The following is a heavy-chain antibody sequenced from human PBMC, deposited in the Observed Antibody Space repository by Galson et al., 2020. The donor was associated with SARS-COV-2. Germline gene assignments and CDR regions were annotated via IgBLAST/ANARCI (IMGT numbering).Heavy chain of an antibody. CDR2: VSVNSGSI. Sequence: GGSLRLSCAASGFTFDDYAMHWVRQAPGKGLDGVSGVSVNSGSIGYADSVKGRFTISRDNAKNSLYLQMNSLRAEDMALYYCAAASFSRGYFQPWGQGTLVTVSS. CDR1: GFTFDDYA. J-gene: IGHJ1*01. CDR3: AAASFSRGYFQP. D-gene: IGHD3-10*01. V-gene: IGHV3-9*03.